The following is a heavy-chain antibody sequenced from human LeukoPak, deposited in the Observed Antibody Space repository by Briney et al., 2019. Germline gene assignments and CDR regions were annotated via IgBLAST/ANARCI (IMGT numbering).Heavy chain of an antibody. D-gene: IGHD4-17*01. CDR2: ISGSGGST. CDR1: GFTFSSYA. Sequence: GGSLRLSCAASGFTFSSYAMSWVRQAPGKGLEWVSAISGSGGSTYYADSVKGRFTISSDNSKNTLYLQMNSLKAEDTAVYYCANQADYGDYSFDYWGQGTLVTVSS. V-gene: IGHV3-23*01. CDR3: ANQADYGDYSFDY. J-gene: IGHJ4*02.